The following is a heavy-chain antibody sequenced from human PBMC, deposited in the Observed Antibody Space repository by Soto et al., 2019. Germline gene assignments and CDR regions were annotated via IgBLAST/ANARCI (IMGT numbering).Heavy chain of an antibody. Sequence: ASVKVSCKASGYTFTSYGISCVRQAPGQGLEWMGWISAYNGNTNYAQKLQGRVTMTTDTSTSTAYMELRSLRSDDTAVYYCARDRAAAGTRVYYYGMDVWGQGTTVTVSS. V-gene: IGHV1-18*01. D-gene: IGHD6-13*01. CDR3: ARDRAAAGTRVYYYGMDV. J-gene: IGHJ6*02. CDR2: ISAYNGNT. CDR1: GYTFTSYG.